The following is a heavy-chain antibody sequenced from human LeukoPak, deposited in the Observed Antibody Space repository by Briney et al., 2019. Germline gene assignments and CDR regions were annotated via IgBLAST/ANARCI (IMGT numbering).Heavy chain of an antibody. CDR2: ISSSSSYI. V-gene: IGHV3-21*01. J-gene: IGHJ4*02. D-gene: IGHD1-26*01. CDR3: ARDYPRVGATLALLYY. Sequence: GGSLRLSCAASGFTFSSYSMNWVRQAPGKGLEWLSSISSSSSYIYYADSVKGRFTISRDNAKNSLYLQMNSLRAEDTAVYYCARDYPRVGATLALLYYWGQGTLVTVSS. CDR1: GFTFSSYS.